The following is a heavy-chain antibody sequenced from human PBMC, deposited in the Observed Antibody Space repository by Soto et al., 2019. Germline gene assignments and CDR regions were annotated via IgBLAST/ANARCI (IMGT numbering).Heavy chain of an antibody. CDR1: GFIFSSYG. V-gene: IGHV3-23*01. CDR2: ISGSGGRT. D-gene: IGHD3-10*01. CDR3: AKEYGSGSYGYYYYMDV. Sequence: EVQLLESGGALVQPGGSLRLSCAASGFIFSSYGMSWVRQAPGKGLEWVSAISGSGGRTHYTDSVKGRLTISRDNSQNTLFQQINSLRADDTDVYYWAKEYGSGSYGYYYYMDVWGKGTTVTVAS. J-gene: IGHJ6*03.